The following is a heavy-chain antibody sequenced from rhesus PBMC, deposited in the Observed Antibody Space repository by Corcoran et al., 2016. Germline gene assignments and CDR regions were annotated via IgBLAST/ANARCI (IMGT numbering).Heavy chain of an antibody. J-gene: IGHJ4*01. D-gene: IGHD4-23*01. CDR2: ISGSSGST. V-gene: IGHV4-99*01. Sequence: QVQLQESGPGLVKPSETLSLTCAVSGYSISSGYYCGWIRPPPGKGLEYVGYISGSSGSTYYNPSLRSRVTISKDTSKNQFSLKLSSVTAADTAVYYCARPSTVTIDYWGQGVLVTVSS. CDR1: GYSISSGYY. CDR3: ARPSTVTIDY.